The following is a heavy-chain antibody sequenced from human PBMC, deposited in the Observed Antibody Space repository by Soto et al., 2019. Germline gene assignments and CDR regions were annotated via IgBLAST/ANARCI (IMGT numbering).Heavy chain of an antibody. CDR1: GFTLSSYW. J-gene: IGHJ6*02. D-gene: IGHD2-2*01. CDR3: ARARSRGDV. CDR2: IKQDGTEK. Sequence: VQLVESGGGLVQPGGSLRLSCAASGFTLSSYWMTWVRQAPGKGLEWVAYIKQDGTEKNYVDSVKGRFTISRDNAKNSLYLQMNSLRAEDTAVYYCARARSRGDVWGQGTTVIVSS. V-gene: IGHV3-7*05.